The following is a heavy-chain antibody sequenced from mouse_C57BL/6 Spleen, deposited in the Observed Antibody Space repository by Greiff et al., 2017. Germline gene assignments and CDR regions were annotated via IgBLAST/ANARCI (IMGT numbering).Heavy chain of an antibody. CDR3: TGEVTAY. J-gene: IGHJ3*01. Sequence: QVQLQQSGAELVRPGASVTLSCTASGYTFTDYEMHWVKQTPVHGLEWIGVIDPETGGTAYNQKFTGKAILTADKSTSTAFMELRSLTSADSDVYYCTGEVTAYWGQGTLVTVSA. D-gene: IGHD2-2*01. CDR2: IDPETGGT. V-gene: IGHV1-15*01. CDR1: GYTFTDYE.